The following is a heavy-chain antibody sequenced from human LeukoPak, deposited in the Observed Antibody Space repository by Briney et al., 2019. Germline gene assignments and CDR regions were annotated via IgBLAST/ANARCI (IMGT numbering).Heavy chain of an antibody. Sequence: GGSLRLSCATSEFTFSMSSMHWVRLAPGKGLEWLAGISFDGANKFSGDSVKGRFSISRDNSKNTLYLQMNSLRLDDTAVYFCARGRAGIAAAGFDYWGQGTLVTVSS. CDR1: EFTFSMSS. D-gene: IGHD6-13*01. V-gene: IGHV3-30*04. CDR2: ISFDGANK. J-gene: IGHJ4*02. CDR3: ARGRAGIAAAGFDY.